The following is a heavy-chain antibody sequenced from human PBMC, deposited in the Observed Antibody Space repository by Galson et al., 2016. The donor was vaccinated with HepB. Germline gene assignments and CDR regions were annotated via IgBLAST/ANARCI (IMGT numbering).Heavy chain of an antibody. D-gene: IGHD5-18*01. J-gene: IGHJ4*02. CDR1: GFTFGNSG. CDR3: AKDHGYSYGYLAY. V-gene: IGHV3-30*18. Sequence: SLRLSCAASGFTFGNSGMHWVRQAPGKGLEWVAVVSYDGSKKDYADSVKGRFTISRDNSKNTLYLQMNSLRAEDTAVYYCAKDHGYSYGYLAYWGQGTLVTVSS. CDR2: VSYDGSKK.